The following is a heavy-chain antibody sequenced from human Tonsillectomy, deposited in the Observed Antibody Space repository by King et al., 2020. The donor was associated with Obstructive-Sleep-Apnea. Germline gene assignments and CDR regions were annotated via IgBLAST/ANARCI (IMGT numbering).Heavy chain of an antibody. J-gene: IGHJ5*02. D-gene: IGHD6-19*01. CDR3: ARAGVYSSGWSGSNWFDP. Sequence: QLVQSGAEVKKPGASVKVSCKASGYTFTGYYMHWVRQAPGQGLEWMGWINPNSGGTNYAQKFQGWFTMTRDTSISTAYMELSRLRSDDTAVYYWARAGVYSSGWSGSNWFDPWGQGTLVTVSS. CDR1: GYTFTGYY. V-gene: IGHV1-2*04. CDR2: INPNSGGT.